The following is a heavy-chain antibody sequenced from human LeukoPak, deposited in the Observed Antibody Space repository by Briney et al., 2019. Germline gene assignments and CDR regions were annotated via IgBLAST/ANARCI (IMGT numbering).Heavy chain of an antibody. J-gene: IGHJ4*02. V-gene: IGHV1-24*01. Sequence: GASVKASCKVSGYTFTELSMHWVRQAPGKGLEWMGGFDPEDGETIYAQKFQGRVTMTEDTSTDTAYMELSSLRSEDTAVYYCATDVYSGYDINYWGQGTLVTVSS. CDR3: ATDVYSGYDINY. CDR1: GYTFTELS. CDR2: FDPEDGET. D-gene: IGHD5-12*01.